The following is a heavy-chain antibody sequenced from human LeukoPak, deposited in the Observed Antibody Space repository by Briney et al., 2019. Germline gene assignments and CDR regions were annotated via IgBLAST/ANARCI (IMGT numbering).Heavy chain of an antibody. CDR1: GGSISGYY. V-gene: IGHV4-59*01. CDR3: ARGAPATAHGGFDY. J-gene: IGHJ4*02. Sequence: SETLSLTCTVSGGSISGYYWSWIRQPPGKGLEWIGYVYYSGSTNYNPSLKSRVTISVDTSKNQFSPKLSSVTAADTAVYYCARGAPATAHGGFDYWGQGTLVTVSS. D-gene: IGHD2-2*01. CDR2: VYYSGST.